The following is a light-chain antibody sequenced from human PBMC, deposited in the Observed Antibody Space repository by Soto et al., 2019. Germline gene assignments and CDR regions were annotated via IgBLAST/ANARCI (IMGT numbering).Light chain of an antibody. CDR3: MQATHLPLT. J-gene: IGKJ4*01. Sequence: DVVMTQSPLSLPVTLGQPASISCRSSQSLVHSDGNTYLNWYQQRPGQSPRRLIYKVSNRDSGVPDRFSVSGSGTDFTLEISRVEADDVAFYYCMQATHLPLTFGGGTKVEIK. CDR1: QSLVHSDGNTY. CDR2: KVS. V-gene: IGKV2-30*02.